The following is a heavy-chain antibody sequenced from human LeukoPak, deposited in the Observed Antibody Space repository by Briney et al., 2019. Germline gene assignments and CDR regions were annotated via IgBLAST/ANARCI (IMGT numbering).Heavy chain of an antibody. V-gene: IGHV4-38-2*02. D-gene: IGHD4-17*01. Sequence: SETLSLTCTVSGYSISSGYYWGWIRQPPGKGLEWIGSIYHSGSTYYNPSLKSRVTISVDTSRNQFSLKLSSVTAADTAVYYCASVGYGDHAYWGQGTLVTVSS. CDR1: GYSISSGYY. CDR3: ASVGYGDHAY. J-gene: IGHJ4*02. CDR2: IYHSGST.